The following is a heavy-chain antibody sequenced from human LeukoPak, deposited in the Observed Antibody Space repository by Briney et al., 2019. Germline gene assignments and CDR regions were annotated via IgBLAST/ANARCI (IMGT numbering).Heavy chain of an antibody. D-gene: IGHD3-22*01. CDR1: GFTFRSYS. V-gene: IGHV3-30-3*01. Sequence: GGSLRLSCAASGFTFRSYSMHWVRQAPGKGLEWVAVISIGGNIKYYADSVKGRFTISRDNSKNTLYLQMNSLRPEDTAVYYCARDIGVNMIWGQGTLVTVSS. CDR3: ARDIGVNMI. J-gene: IGHJ4*02. CDR2: ISIGGNIK.